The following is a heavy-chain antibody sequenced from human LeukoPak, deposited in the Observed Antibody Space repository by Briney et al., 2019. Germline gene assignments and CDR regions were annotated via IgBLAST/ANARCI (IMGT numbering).Heavy chain of an antibody. CDR3: ARINERYYDKGAFDI. Sequence: SETLSLTCTVSGDSISDYYRGWIRQPPGKGLEWIGYFYNSGSSTYNPSLKSRVTISVDTSKNQFSLKLSSVTAADTAVYYCARINERYYDKGAFDIWGQGTMVTVSS. V-gene: IGHV4-59*01. CDR2: FYNSGSS. D-gene: IGHD3-22*01. J-gene: IGHJ3*02. CDR1: GDSISDYY.